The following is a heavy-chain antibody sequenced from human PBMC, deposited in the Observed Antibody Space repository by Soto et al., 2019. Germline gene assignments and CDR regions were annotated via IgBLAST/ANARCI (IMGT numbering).Heavy chain of an antibody. Sequence: SETLSLTSTVSGGSIRNVYWSWIRQPPGKGLEWIGFIFHSGNAKYNPSLKSRVTMSVDTSKNQFSLSLDSVTAADTAVYFCARAHAPTLQFDYRGQGTLVTVSS. J-gene: IGHJ4*02. CDR2: IFHSGNA. D-gene: IGHD2-15*01. CDR1: GGSIRNVY. CDR3: ARAHAPTLQFDY. V-gene: IGHV4-59*01.